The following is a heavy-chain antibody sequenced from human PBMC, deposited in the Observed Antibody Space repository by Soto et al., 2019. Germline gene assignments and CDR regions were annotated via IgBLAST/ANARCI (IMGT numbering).Heavy chain of an antibody. J-gene: IGHJ4*02. CDR2: IIYDGSDK. CDR1: GFTFISCA. CDR3: AAELGNSGYDGHDY. D-gene: IGHD5-12*01. Sequence: QVQLVESGGGVVQPGRSLRLSCAASGFTFISCAMHWVRQAPGKGLEWVAVIIYDGSDKYYADSVQGRFTISRDNSKNTLYLQMNSLRPEDTAVYYCAAELGNSGYDGHDYWGQGTLVTVSS. V-gene: IGHV3-30-3*01.